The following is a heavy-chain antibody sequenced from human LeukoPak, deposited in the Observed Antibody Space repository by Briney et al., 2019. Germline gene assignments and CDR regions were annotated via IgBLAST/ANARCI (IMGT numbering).Heavy chain of an antibody. CDR2: ISYLSSHV. D-gene: IGHD3-16*01. CDR3: GRAFPTLRTSSAGDL. V-gene: IGHV3-21*01. Sequence: PGGSLRLSCSASGFTFSDYDMNWVRQAPGKGLERVSSISYLSSHVYYGDSVKGRFSISRDNAKNSLYLQMNSLGAEDTAIYYCGRAFPTLRTSSAGDLWGQGILVTVSS. CDR1: GFTFSDYD. J-gene: IGHJ4*02.